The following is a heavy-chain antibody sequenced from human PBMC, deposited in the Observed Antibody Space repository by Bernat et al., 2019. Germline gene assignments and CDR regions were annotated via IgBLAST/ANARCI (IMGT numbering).Heavy chain of an antibody. CDR1: GGSFSGYY. CDR3: ARGRGGDCSLDY. D-gene: IGHD2-21*02. J-gene: IGHJ4*02. Sequence: QVQLQQWGAGLLKPSETLSLTCAVYGGSFSGYYWSWIRQPPGKGLEWIGEINHSGSANYNPSLKSRVTISVDTSKNQFSLKLGSVTAADTAVYYCARGRGGDCSLDYWGQGTLVTVSS. V-gene: IGHV4-34*01. CDR2: INHSGSA.